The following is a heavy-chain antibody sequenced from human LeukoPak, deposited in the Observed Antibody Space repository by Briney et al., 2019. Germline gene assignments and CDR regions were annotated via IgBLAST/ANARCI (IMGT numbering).Heavy chain of an antibody. CDR2: ISYDGSNK. D-gene: IGHD1-26*01. V-gene: IGHV3-30-3*01. J-gene: IGHJ4*02. CDR1: GFTFSSYA. CDR3: ARDTYSGSYPYYFDY. Sequence: GGSLRLSCAASGFTFSSYAMHWVRQAPGKGLEWVAVISYDGSNKYYADSVKGRFTISRDNSKNTLYLQMNSLRAEDTAVYYCARDTYSGSYPYYFDYWGQGTLVTVSS.